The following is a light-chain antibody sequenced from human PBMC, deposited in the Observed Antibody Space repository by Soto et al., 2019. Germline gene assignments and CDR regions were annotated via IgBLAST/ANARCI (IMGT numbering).Light chain of an antibody. J-gene: IGKJ4*01. Sequence: IVLTQSAGTLSLSQGERATLSCRASQSVSSSYLAWYQQKPGQAPRLLIYGASSRATGIPDRFSASGSATDFSLTIRRLEPEDSAVYYCQQFGSSGPLTFGGGTKVDIK. CDR1: QSVSSSY. CDR2: GAS. V-gene: IGKV3-20*01. CDR3: QQFGSSGPLT.